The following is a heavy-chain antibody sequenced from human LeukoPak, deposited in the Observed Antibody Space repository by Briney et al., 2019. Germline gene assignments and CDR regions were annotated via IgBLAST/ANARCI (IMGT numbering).Heavy chain of an antibody. CDR1: GYTLTELS. J-gene: IGHJ4*02. CDR3: ATDKVSGAAAGTKFDY. Sequence: GASVKVSCKVSGYTLTELSMHWVRQAPGKGLEWMGGFDPEDGETIHAQKFQGRVTMTEDTSTDTAYMELSSLRSEDTAVYYCATDKVSGAAAGTKFDYWGQGTLVTVSS. V-gene: IGHV1-24*01. D-gene: IGHD6-13*01. CDR2: FDPEDGET.